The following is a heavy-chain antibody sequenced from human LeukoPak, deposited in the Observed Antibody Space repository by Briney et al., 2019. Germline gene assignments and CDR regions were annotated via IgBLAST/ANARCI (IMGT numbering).Heavy chain of an antibody. CDR1: GFTFSNYW. V-gene: IGHV3-21*01. CDR2: ISSSSSYI. J-gene: IGHJ4*02. CDR3: ARDRQYCSGGSCYPLFDY. Sequence: GGSLRLSCAASGFTFSNYWMNWVRQAPGKGLEWVSSISSSSSYIYYADSVKGRFTISRDNAKNSLYLQMNSLRAEDTAVYYCARDRQYCSGGSCYPLFDYWGQGTLVTVSS. D-gene: IGHD2-15*01.